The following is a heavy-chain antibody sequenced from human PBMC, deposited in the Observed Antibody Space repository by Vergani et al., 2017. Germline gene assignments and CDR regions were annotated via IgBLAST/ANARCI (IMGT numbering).Heavy chain of an antibody. Sequence: EVQLVESGGGLVQPGGSLRLSCAASGFTFSSYWMSWVRQAPGKGLEWVANIKQEGREKYYVDSVKGRFTISRDNAKNSLYLQMNSLRAEDTAVYYCARGAAVAGTTSRWDYYYGMDVWGQGTTVTVSS. CDR3: ARGAAVAGTTSRWDYYYGMDV. CDR2: IKQEGREK. CDR1: GFTFSSYW. J-gene: IGHJ6*02. V-gene: IGHV3-7*03. D-gene: IGHD6-19*01.